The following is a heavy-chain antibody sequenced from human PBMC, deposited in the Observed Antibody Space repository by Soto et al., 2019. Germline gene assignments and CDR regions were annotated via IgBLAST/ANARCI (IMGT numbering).Heavy chain of an antibody. Sequence: GVLRLSCAASGFTFSSYSMNWVRQAPGKGLEWVSSISSSSSYIYYADSVKGRFTISRDNAKNSLYLQMNSLRAEDTAVYYCASGSSSSGREDWFDPWGQGTLVTVSS. CDR3: ASGSSSSGREDWFDP. J-gene: IGHJ5*02. CDR2: ISSSSSYI. D-gene: IGHD6-6*01. V-gene: IGHV3-21*01. CDR1: GFTFSSYS.